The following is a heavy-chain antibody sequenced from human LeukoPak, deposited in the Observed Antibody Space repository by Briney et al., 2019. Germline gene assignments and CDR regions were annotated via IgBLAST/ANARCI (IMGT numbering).Heavy chain of an antibody. J-gene: IGHJ6*02. CDR3: VRGRVVVVPAAIHYGMDV. D-gene: IGHD2-2*01. Sequence: PSQTLSLTCTVSGGSISSGGYYWTSIRQHPGKGLEWIGYTYYSGSTYYSPSLKSRVTISVDPSKNQFSLRLYSVTAADTAVYYCVRGRVVVVPAAIHYGMDVWGQGTTVTVSS. V-gene: IGHV4-31*03. CDR2: TYYSGST. CDR1: GGSISSGGYY.